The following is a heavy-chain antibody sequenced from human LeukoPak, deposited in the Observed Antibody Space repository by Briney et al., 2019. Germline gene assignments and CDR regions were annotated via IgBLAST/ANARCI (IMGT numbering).Heavy chain of an antibody. CDR2: MNPNSGNT. Sequence: ASVKVSCKASGYTFTSYDINWVRQATGQGLEWMGWMNPNSGNTGYAQKFQGRVTMTRNTSISTAYMELSRLRSDDTAVYYCARHPRRGSGSYSYFDYWGQGTLVTVSS. J-gene: IGHJ4*02. D-gene: IGHD3-10*01. CDR3: ARHPRRGSGSYSYFDY. V-gene: IGHV1-8*01. CDR1: GYTFTSYD.